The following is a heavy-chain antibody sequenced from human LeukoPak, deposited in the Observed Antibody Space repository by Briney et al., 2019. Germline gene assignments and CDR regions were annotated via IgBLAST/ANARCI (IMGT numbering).Heavy chain of an antibody. CDR2: IYYSGST. V-gene: IGHV4-39*01. J-gene: IGHJ3*02. CDR3: ARSRGLRYFDWLPLNGDLMAYDAFDI. D-gene: IGHD3-9*01. CDR1: GGSISSSSYY. Sequence: SETLSLTCTVSGGSISSSSYYWGWIRQPPGKGLEWIGSIYYSGSTYYNPSLKSRVTISVDTSKNQFSLKLSSVTAEDTAVYYCARSRGLRYFDWLPLNGDLMAYDAFDIWGQGTMVTVSS.